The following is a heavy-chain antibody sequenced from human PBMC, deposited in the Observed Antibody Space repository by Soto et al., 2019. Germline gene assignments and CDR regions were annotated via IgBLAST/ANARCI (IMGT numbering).Heavy chain of an antibody. V-gene: IGHV3-23*01. Sequence: GQLLQSGGGLVQPGESLRLSCAASGFTFSSSGMSWVRQAPGKGLEWVSSISIRGDYRYYADSVKGRFTISRDNSKNTLYLQISSLTAEDTALYYCANHGGFDFWGQGTMVAVSS. CDR1: GFTFSSSG. J-gene: IGHJ3*01. CDR2: ISIRGDYR. CDR3: ANHGGFDF. D-gene: IGHD4-17*01.